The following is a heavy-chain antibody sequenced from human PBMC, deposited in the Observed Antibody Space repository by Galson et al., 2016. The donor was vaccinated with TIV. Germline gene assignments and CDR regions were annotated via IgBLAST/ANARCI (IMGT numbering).Heavy chain of an antibody. J-gene: IGHJ5*02. Sequence: QSGAEVKKPGESLNISCKGSDSWVAWVRQKPGRGPEYMGVIYPRDSDTRYGPSFEGQVTISVDKSLTTAYLQWTSLKASDSAIYFCAAWRPGGWLDPWGQGTQVIVSS. CDR2: IYPRDSDT. V-gene: IGHV5-51*03. CDR1: DSW. CDR3: AAWRPGGWLDP. D-gene: IGHD5-12*01.